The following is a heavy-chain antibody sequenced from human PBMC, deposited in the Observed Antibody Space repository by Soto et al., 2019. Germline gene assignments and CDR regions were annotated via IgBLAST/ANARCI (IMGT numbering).Heavy chain of an antibody. V-gene: IGHV3-23*01. J-gene: IGHJ5*02. CDR1: GFTFSSYA. Sequence: GGSLRLSCAASGFTFSSYAMSWVRQAPGKGLEWVPAISGSGGSTYYADSVKGRFTISRDNSKNTLYLQMNSLRAEDTAVYYCAKDERFYGSGTLAPFDPWGQGTLVTVSS. D-gene: IGHD3-10*01. CDR2: ISGSGGST. CDR3: AKDERFYGSGTLAPFDP.